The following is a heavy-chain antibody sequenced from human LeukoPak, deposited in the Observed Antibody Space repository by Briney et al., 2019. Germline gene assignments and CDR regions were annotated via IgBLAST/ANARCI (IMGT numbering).Heavy chain of an antibody. CDR1: GFTFSSYA. V-gene: IGHV3-23*01. Sequence: GGSLRLSCAASGFTFSSYAMCWVRQAPGKGLEWVSAISGSGGSTYYADSVKGRFTISRDNSKNTLYLQMNSLRAEDTAVYYCAKDRSGNYYFDYWGQGTLVTVSS. J-gene: IGHJ4*02. CDR3: AKDRSGNYYFDY. D-gene: IGHD4-23*01. CDR2: ISGSGGST.